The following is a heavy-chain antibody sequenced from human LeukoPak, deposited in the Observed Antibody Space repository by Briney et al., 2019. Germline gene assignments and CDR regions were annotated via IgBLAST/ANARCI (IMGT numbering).Heavy chain of an antibody. Sequence: AGGSLRLSCAASGFIFSNYNMNWGRLAPGKGLEWVSFISSSSSYTYYADSVKGRFTISRDNAKNSLYLQMNSLSADDTAVYYCARDLMATVTTIDYWGQGTLVTVSS. J-gene: IGHJ4*02. D-gene: IGHD4-17*01. CDR3: ARDLMATVTTIDY. CDR2: ISSSSSYT. V-gene: IGHV3-21*01. CDR1: GFIFSNYN.